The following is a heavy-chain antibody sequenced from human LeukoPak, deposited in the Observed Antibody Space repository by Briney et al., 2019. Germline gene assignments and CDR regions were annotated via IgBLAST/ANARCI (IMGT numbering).Heavy chain of an antibody. CDR1: GYIFTDYY. CDR2: TNPNSGVT. Sequence: ASVKVSCKASGYIFTDYYIHWVRQAPGQGLEWMGRTNPNSGVTNCAQKFQGRVTMTRDTSINAAYMELSSLRSDDTAMYYCARGLVGATGNWGQGTLVTVSS. CDR3: ARGLVGATGN. D-gene: IGHD1-26*01. J-gene: IGHJ4*02. V-gene: IGHV1-2*02.